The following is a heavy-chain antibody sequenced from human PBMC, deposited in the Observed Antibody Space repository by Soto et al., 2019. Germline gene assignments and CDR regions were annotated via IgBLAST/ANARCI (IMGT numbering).Heavy chain of an antibody. Sequence: QVQLVQSGAEVKKPGSSVKVSCKASGGTFSSYTISWVRQAPGQGLEWMGRIIPILGIANYAQKFQGRVTITADKPTSTAYMELSSLRSEDTAVYYCARDPDDYGDYAYFDYWGQGTLVTVSS. CDR2: IIPILGIA. J-gene: IGHJ4*02. V-gene: IGHV1-69*08. CDR3: ARDPDDYGDYAYFDY. D-gene: IGHD4-17*01. CDR1: GGTFSSYT.